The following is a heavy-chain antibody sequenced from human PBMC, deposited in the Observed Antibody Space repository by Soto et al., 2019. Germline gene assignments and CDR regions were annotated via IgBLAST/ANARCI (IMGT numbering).Heavy chain of an antibody. CDR2: IYTGGTT. J-gene: IGHJ6*02. V-gene: IGHV3-53*01. CDR3: ASTGRGSSGMDV. Sequence: PGGSLRLSCAAFGFTFNNKYMSWVRQAPGKGLELVSLIYTGGTTYYTDSVKGRFTISRDNSKNTLYLQMNSLRAEDTALYYCASTGRGSSGMDVRGQGTTVTVSS. CDR1: GFTFNNKY.